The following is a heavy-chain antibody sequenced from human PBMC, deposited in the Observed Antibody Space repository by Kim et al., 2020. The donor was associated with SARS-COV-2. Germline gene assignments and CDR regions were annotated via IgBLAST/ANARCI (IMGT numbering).Heavy chain of an antibody. Sequence: GGSLRLSCAASGFTFSSYAMSWVRQAPGKGLEWVSAISGSGGSTYYADSVKGRFTISRDNSKNTLYLQMNSLRAEDTAVYYCAKNYDYVWGSYRYGYYFDYWGQGTLVTVSS. V-gene: IGHV3-23*01. CDR1: GFTFSSYA. CDR3: AKNYDYVWGSYRYGYYFDY. J-gene: IGHJ4*02. D-gene: IGHD3-16*02. CDR2: ISGSGGST.